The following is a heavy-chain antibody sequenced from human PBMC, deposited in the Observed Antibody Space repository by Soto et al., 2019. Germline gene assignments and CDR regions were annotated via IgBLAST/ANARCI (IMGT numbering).Heavy chain of an antibody. CDR2: TYHRGST. Sequence: SETLSLTCSVSGVSISSYFWSWIRQAPGGGLEWIGYTYHRGSTNYSPSLKSRVAISLDTSENQFSLKVNSVTAADTAVYYCARIGGYHGPLDYWGQGTPVTVS. J-gene: IGHJ4*02. D-gene: IGHD6-25*01. CDR1: GVSISSYF. V-gene: IGHV4-59*01. CDR3: ARIGGYHGPLDY.